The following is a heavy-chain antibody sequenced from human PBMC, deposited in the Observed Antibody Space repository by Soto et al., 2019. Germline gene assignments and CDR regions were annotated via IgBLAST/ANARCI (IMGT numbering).Heavy chain of an antibody. Sequence: SETLSLTCTVSGGSISSSSYYWGWIRQPPGKGLEWIGSIYYSGSTYYNPSLKSRVTISVDTSKNQFSLKLSSVTAAETAVYYCARLPPFNNYDFWSGYYWFDPWGQGTLVTVSS. V-gene: IGHV4-39*01. D-gene: IGHD3-3*01. J-gene: IGHJ5*02. CDR3: ARLPPFNNYDFWSGYYWFDP. CDR2: IYYSGST. CDR1: GGSISSSSYY.